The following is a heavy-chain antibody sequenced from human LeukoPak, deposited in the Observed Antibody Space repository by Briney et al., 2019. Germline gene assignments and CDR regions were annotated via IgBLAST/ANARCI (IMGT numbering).Heavy chain of an antibody. V-gene: IGHV4-30-4*01. J-gene: IGHJ5*02. CDR2: MYYSGST. CDR1: GGSISSGDYY. Sequence: SETLSLTCTVSGGSISSGDYYWSWIRQPPGKGLEWIAYMYYSGSTYYNPSLKSRVTMSADTSKNQLSLKLSSVTAADTAVYYCARPYYYDSRIDPWGQGILSPSPQ. D-gene: IGHD3-22*01. CDR3: ARPYYYDSRIDP.